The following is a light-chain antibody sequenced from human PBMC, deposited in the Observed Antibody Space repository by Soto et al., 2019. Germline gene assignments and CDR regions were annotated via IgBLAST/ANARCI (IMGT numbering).Light chain of an antibody. Sequence: QSALTQPASVSGSPGQSITISCTGTSSDVGGYEYVSWYQQHPGKAPKLMIFEVNSRPSGVSNRFSGSKSDNTASLTISGLQTEDEADYYCCSFSRSSTPYVFGTGTKLTVL. CDR2: EVN. J-gene: IGLJ1*01. CDR1: SSDVGGYEY. V-gene: IGLV2-14*01. CDR3: CSFSRSSTPYV.